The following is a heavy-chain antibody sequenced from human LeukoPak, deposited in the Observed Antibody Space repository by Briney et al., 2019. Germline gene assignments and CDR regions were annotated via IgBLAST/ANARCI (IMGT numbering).Heavy chain of an antibody. Sequence: GGSLRLSCAASGFTLSSYAMHWVRQAPGKGLEWVAVISYDGSNNYYADSVKGRFTISRDNSKNTLYLQMNSLRAEDTAVYYCARDSGYHFDYWGQGTLVTVSS. CDR1: GFTLSSYA. V-gene: IGHV3-30-3*01. J-gene: IGHJ4*02. CDR3: ARDSGYHFDY. CDR2: ISYDGSNN. D-gene: IGHD3-22*01.